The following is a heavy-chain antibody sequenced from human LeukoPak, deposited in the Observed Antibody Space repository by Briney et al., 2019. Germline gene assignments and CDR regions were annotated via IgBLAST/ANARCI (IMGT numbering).Heavy chain of an antibody. Sequence: PSETLSLTCTVSGGSISSGDYYWSWIRQPPGKGLEWIGYIYYSGSTYYNPSLKSRVTISVDTSKNQFSLKLSSVTAADTAVYYCARVDYYDSSGYYDSWGQGTMVTVSS. CDR1: GGSISSGDYY. CDR2: IYYSGST. J-gene: IGHJ3*02. V-gene: IGHV4-30-4*08. CDR3: ARVDYYDSSGYYDS. D-gene: IGHD3-22*01.